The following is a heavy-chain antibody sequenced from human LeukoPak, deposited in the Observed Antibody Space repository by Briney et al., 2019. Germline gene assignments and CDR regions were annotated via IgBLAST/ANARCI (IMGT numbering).Heavy chain of an antibody. V-gene: IGHV3-30*02. Sequence: GGSLRLSCAASGFTFSSYGMHWVRQAPGKGLEWVAFIRYDGSNKYYADSVKGRFTISRDNSKNTLYLQMNSLRAEDTAVYYCAKDFWAAARLSSCDYWGQGTLVTVSS. J-gene: IGHJ4*02. CDR3: AKDFWAAARLSSCDY. D-gene: IGHD6-6*01. CDR2: IRYDGSNK. CDR1: GFTFSSYG.